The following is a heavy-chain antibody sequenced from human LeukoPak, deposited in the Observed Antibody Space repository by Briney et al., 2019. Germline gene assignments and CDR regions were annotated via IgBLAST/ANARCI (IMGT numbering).Heavy chain of an antibody. Sequence: SVKVSCKASGYTFTGYYMHWVRQAPGQGLEWMGGIIPIFGTANYAQKFQGRVTFTADEFTSTAYMELSSLTSEDTAIYYCARDGRYATTGDWFDPWGQGTLVTVSS. CDR3: ARDGRYATTGDWFDP. V-gene: IGHV1-69*13. D-gene: IGHD2-2*01. J-gene: IGHJ5*02. CDR1: GYTFTGYY. CDR2: IIPIFGTA.